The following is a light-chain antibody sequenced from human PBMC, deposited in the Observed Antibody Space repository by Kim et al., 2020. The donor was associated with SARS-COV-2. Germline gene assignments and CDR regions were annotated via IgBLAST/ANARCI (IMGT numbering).Light chain of an antibody. Sequence: AAVGDRVTITCRASQDIGTYVNWYQQKPGKAPELLIHDASNLKTGVPSRFSGSGSGTDFTFSISNLQPDDVATYYCQQYEKFLLSFGGGTKVDIK. CDR3: QQYEKFLLS. CDR1: QDIGTY. CDR2: DAS. J-gene: IGKJ4*01. V-gene: IGKV1-33*01.